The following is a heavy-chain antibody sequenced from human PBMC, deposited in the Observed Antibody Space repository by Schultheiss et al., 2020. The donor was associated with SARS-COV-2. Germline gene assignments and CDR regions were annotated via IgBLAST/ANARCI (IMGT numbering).Heavy chain of an antibody. CDR3: AKDIGGVVGATTKYFQH. D-gene: IGHD1-26*01. Sequence: GGSLRLSCAASGFTFSSYDMHWVRQATGKGLEWVSGISWNSGSIGYADSVKGRFTISRDNAKNSLYLQMNSLRAEDTALYYCAKDIGGVVGATTKYFQHWGQGTLVTVSS. CDR2: ISWNSGSI. CDR1: GFTFSSYD. J-gene: IGHJ1*01. V-gene: IGHV3-9*01.